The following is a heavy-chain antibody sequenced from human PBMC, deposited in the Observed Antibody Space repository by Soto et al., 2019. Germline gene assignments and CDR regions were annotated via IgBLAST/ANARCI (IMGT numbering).Heavy chain of an antibody. CDR2: IYYSGST. CDR3: AGHYYDILTGYYGVKVY. Sequence: SETLSLTCTVSGGSISSSSYYWGWIRQPPGKGLEWIGSIYYSGSTYYNPSLKSRVTISVDTSKNQFSLKLSSVTAADTAVYYCAGHYYDILTGYYGVKVYWGQGTLVTLSS. J-gene: IGHJ4*02. V-gene: IGHV4-39*01. D-gene: IGHD3-9*01. CDR1: GGSISSSSYY.